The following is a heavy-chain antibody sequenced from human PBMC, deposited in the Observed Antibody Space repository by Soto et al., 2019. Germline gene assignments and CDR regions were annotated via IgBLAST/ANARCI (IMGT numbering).Heavy chain of an antibody. CDR2: IIPIFGTA. J-gene: IGHJ6*02. D-gene: IGHD6-13*01. CDR3: ARHPIAAAGTYYYYYGMDV. CDR1: GGTFSSYA. Sequence: GASVKVSCKASGGTFSSYAISWVRQAPGQGLEWMGGIIPIFGTANYAQKFQGRVTITADESTSTAYMELSSLRSEDTAVYYCARHPIAAAGTYYYYYGMDVWGQGTTVTVSS. V-gene: IGHV1-69*13.